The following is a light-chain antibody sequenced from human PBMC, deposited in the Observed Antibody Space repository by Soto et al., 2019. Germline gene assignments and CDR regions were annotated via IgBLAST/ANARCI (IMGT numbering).Light chain of an antibody. J-gene: IGLJ2*01. CDR1: SSDVGGYNY. CDR3: SSYTSSSTYVV. Sequence: QSVLTQPASVSGSPGQSIAISCTGTSSDVGGYNYVSWYQQHPGKAPKLMIYDVNNRPSGVSNRFSGSKSGNTASLTISGLQAEDEADYHCSSYTSSSTYVVFGGGTKLTVL. CDR2: DVN. V-gene: IGLV2-14*03.